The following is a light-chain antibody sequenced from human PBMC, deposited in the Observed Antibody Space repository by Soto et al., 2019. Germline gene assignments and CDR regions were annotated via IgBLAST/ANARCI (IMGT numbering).Light chain of an antibody. J-gene: IGKJ1*01. CDR1: QSISSW. CDR2: KAT. Sequence: DIQMTQSPSTLSASVGDRVTITCRASQSISSWLTWYQQKRGKAPKLLIYKATSLESGVPARFNGSGSGTEFTLTINSTQPDDCATYYCQQDYIYATFGQGTRVEIK. CDR3: QQDYIYAT. V-gene: IGKV1-5*03.